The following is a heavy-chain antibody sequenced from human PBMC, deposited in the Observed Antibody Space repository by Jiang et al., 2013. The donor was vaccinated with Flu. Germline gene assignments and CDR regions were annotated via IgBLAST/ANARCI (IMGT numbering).Heavy chain of an antibody. J-gene: IGHJ5*02. CDR1: GFSLTTSGVG. Sequence: KPTQTLTLTCTFSGFSLTTSGVGVGWIRQPPGKALEWLALIYWDDDKRYNPSLKSRVTITKDTSKDQVVLTMTDMDPEDTATYYCAQYGVTTIFGLVIRQGWLDPWGQGTLVTVSS. D-gene: IGHD3/OR15-3a*01. CDR3: AQYGVTTIFGLVIRQGWLDP. V-gene: IGHV2-5*02. CDR2: IYWDDDK.